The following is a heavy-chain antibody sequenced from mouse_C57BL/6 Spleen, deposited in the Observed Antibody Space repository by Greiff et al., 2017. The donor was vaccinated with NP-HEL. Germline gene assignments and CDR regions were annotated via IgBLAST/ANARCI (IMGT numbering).Heavy chain of an antibody. Sequence: EVQLQQSGPELVKPGASVKIPCKASGYTFTDYNMDWVKQSHGKSLEWIGDINPNNGGTIYNQKFKGKATLTVDKSSSTAYMELRSLTSEDTAVYYCARSPSHYGSSSRYFDVWGTGTTVTVSS. CDR2: INPNNGGT. CDR3: ARSPSHYGSSSRYFDV. CDR1: GYTFTDYN. V-gene: IGHV1-18*01. D-gene: IGHD1-1*01. J-gene: IGHJ1*03.